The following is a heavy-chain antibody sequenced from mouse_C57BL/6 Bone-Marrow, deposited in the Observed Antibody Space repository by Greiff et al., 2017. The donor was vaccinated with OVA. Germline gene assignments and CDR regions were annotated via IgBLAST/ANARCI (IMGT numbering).Heavy chain of an antibody. V-gene: IGHV1-81*01. CDR1: GYTFTSYG. CDR3: ARSDDYDPFDY. CDR2: IYPRSGNT. Sequence: VHLVESGAELARPGASVKLSCKASGYTFTSYGISWVKQRTGQGLEWIGEIYPRSGNTYYNEKFKGKATLTADKSSSTAYMELRSLTSEDSAVYFCARSDDYDPFDYWGQGTTLTVSS. J-gene: IGHJ2*01. D-gene: IGHD2-4*01.